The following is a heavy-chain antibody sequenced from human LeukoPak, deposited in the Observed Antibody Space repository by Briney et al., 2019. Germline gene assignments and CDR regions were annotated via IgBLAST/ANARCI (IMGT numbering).Heavy chain of an antibody. CDR3: ARARGAVAGIFDY. CDR2: IYYSGST. D-gene: IGHD6-19*01. V-gene: IGHV4-59*01. CDR1: GVSISSYY. Sequence: PSETLSLTCTVSGVSISSYYWSWIRQPPGKGRGWIGYIYYSGSTNYNPSLKSRVTISVDTSKNQFSLKLSSVTAADTAVYYCARARGAVAGIFDYWGQGTLVTVSS. J-gene: IGHJ4*02.